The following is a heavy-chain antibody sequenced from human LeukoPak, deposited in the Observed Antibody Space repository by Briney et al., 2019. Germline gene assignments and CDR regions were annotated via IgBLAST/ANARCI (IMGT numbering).Heavy chain of an antibody. J-gene: IGHJ4*02. CDR2: IYASGYT. CDR1: GSTISSHY. V-gene: IGHV4-4*07. Sequence: NPSETLSLTGTVSGSTISSHYWSWIRQPAGKGLEWIGYIYASGYTDSNPSLMGRLSMSVDMSKNEISLQLNSVTAADTAVYYCARGKNSANVGMFDYWGQGTLVTVSS. CDR3: ARGKNSANVGMFDY. D-gene: IGHD7-27*01.